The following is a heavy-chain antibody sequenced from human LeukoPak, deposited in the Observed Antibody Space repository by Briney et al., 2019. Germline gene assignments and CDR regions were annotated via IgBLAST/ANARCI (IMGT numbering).Heavy chain of an antibody. CDR3: ARDPCGGNAEDNWFDP. J-gene: IGHJ5*02. V-gene: IGHV4-39*07. Sequence: PSETLSLTCTVSGGSISSRSYYWGWIRQPPGKGLEWIGSIYYRGYTYYNPSLESRVTISLDTSKNQFSLKLNSVTAADTAVYYCARDPCGGNAEDNWFDPWGQGTLVTVSS. D-gene: IGHD4-23*01. CDR1: GGSISSRSYY. CDR2: IYYRGYT.